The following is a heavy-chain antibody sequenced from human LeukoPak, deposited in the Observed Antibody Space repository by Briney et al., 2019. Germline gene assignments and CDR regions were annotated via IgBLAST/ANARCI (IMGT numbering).Heavy chain of an antibody. CDR3: ARADYYGSGSYFY. D-gene: IGHD3-10*01. CDR1: GGSISSGDYY. Sequence: SETLSLTCTVSGGSISSGDYYWSWIRQPPGKGLEWIGYIYYSGSTYYNPSRKSRVIISLDKSKNQFSLKLSTVTAADTAVYYCARADYYGSGSYFYWGQGTLVTVSS. V-gene: IGHV4-30-4*08. CDR2: IYYSGST. J-gene: IGHJ4*02.